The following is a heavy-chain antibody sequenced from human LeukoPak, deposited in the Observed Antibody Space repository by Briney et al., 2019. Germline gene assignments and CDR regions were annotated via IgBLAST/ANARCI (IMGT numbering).Heavy chain of an antibody. V-gene: IGHV3-48*04. CDR1: GFTFSSYS. J-gene: IGHJ5*02. CDR3: ARDSVRYYGGNWFDP. Sequence: PGGSLRLSCAASGFTFSSYSMHWVRQAPGKGLEWVSYISSSGSTIYYADSVKGRFTISRDNAKNSLYLQMNSLRAEDTAVYYCARDSVRYYGGNWFDPWGQGTLVTVSS. D-gene: IGHD3-10*01. CDR2: ISSSGSTI.